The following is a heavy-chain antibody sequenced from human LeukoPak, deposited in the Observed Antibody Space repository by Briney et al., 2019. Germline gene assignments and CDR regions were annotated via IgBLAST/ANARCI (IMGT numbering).Heavy chain of an antibody. CDR3: ARGWAYYGSGRPLDY. D-gene: IGHD3-10*01. CDR2: INHSGST. V-gene: IGHV4-34*01. CDR1: GGSFSGYY. J-gene: IGHJ4*02. Sequence: PSETLSLTCAVYGGSFSGYYWSWIRQPPGKGLEWIGEINHSGSTNYNPSLKSRVTISVDTSKNQFSLKLSSVTAADTAVYYCARGWAYYGSGRPLDYWGQGTLVTVSS.